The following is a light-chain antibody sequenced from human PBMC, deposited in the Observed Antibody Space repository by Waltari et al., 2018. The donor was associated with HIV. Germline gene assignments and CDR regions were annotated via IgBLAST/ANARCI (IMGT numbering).Light chain of an antibody. CDR1: QSVSRY. CDR2: DAS. V-gene: IGKV3-11*01. J-gene: IGKJ4*01. CDR3: QQRSTWPLT. Sequence: VFTQSPAPLSLSPGEGAPLPCRARQSVSRYLAWYQQKPGQSPRLLIYDASNRATGIPARFSGSGSGTDFTLTISSLEPEDFALYYCQQRSTWPLTFGGVTKVEIK.